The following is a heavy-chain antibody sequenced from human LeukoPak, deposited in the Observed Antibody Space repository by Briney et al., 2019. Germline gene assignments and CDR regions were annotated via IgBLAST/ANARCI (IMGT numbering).Heavy chain of an antibody. J-gene: IGHJ5*02. V-gene: IGHV1-69*04. CDR1: GGTFSSYA. CDR2: IIPIFGIA. Sequence: GASVNVSCKASGGTFSSYAISWVRQAPGQGLEWMGRIIPIFGIANYAQKFQGRVTITADKSTSTAYMELSSLRSEDTAVYYCARDRGGVVVPAVDPWGQGTLVTVSS. CDR3: ARDRGGVVVPAVDP. D-gene: IGHD2-2*01.